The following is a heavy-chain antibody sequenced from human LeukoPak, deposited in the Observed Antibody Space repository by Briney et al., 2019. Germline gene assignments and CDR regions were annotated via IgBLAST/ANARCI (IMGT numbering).Heavy chain of an antibody. CDR2: IYHGGST. D-gene: IGHD3-22*01. J-gene: IGHJ4*02. V-gene: IGHV4-4*02. Sequence: SETLTLTCAVSGGSISSNNWLSWVRQPPGKGLEWIGEIYHGGSTNYNPSLKSRVTISVDKSKNQFSLKLSSVTAADTAVYYCARAPRYYYDSSGYMVDYWGQGTLVTVSS. CDR3: ARAPRYYYDSSGYMVDY. CDR1: GGSISSNNW.